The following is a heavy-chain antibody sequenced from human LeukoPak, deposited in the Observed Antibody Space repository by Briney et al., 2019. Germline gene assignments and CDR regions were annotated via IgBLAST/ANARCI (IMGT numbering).Heavy chain of an antibody. J-gene: IGHJ4*02. Sequence: GGSLRLSCAASGFAFSSNWMHWVRQTPGKGLVWVSRINSGGSGTSYADSVEGRFTISRDNAKNTLYLQMNSLRAEDTAVYYCARVSRDGYNYYYWGQGTLVTVSS. V-gene: IGHV3-74*01. CDR1: GFAFSSNW. D-gene: IGHD5-24*01. CDR2: INSGGSGT. CDR3: ARVSRDGYNYYY.